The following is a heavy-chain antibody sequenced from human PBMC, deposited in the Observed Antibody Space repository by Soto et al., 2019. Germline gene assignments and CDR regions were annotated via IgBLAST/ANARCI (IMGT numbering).Heavy chain of an antibody. CDR2: IYSGGST. J-gene: IGHJ6*02. V-gene: IGHV3-53*01. CDR3: ARGQARPTALHYYYYGMDV. CDR1: GFTVSSNY. Sequence: EVQLVESGGGLIQPGGSLRLSCAASGFTVSSNYMSWVRQAPGKGLEWVSVIYSGGSTYYADSVKGRFTISRDNSKNTLYLKMNSLRAEDTAVYYCARGQARPTALHYYYYGMDVWGQGTTVTVSS. D-gene: IGHD6-6*01.